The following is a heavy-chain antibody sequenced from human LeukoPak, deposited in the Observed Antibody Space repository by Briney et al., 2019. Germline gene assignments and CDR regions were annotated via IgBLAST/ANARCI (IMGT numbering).Heavy chain of an antibody. V-gene: IGHV4-59*01. D-gene: IGHD6-13*01. CDR2: VRYGGST. Sequence: SETLSLTCTVSGGSISSNYWSWIRQPPGKGLEWIGYVRYGGSTNYNPSLKSRVTISVDTSKNQFSLKLSSVTAADTAVYYCAREGSSSWYWFDPWGQGTLVTVSS. CDR3: AREGSSSWYWFDP. J-gene: IGHJ5*02. CDR1: GGSISSNY.